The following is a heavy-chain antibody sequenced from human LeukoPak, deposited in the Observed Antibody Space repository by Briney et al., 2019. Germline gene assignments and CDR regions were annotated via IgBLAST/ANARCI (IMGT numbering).Heavy chain of an antibody. Sequence: PGGSLRLSCAASGFTFSNCAMSWVRQAPGKGLEWVSSMSGSGGSTYYADSVKGRFTISRDNSKNTLYLQMNNLRAEDTALYYCAKNQGQWLVPVDYWGQGTLVTVSS. CDR3: AKNQGQWLVPVDY. CDR2: MSGSGGST. J-gene: IGHJ4*02. D-gene: IGHD6-19*01. CDR1: GFTFSNCA. V-gene: IGHV3-23*01.